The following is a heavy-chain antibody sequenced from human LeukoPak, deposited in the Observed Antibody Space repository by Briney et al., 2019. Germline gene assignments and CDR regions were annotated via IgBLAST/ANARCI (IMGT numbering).Heavy chain of an antibody. V-gene: IGHV1-8*01. CDR2: MNPNSGDT. Sequence: GASVKVSCKASGGTFSRYAISWVRQAPGQGLEWMGWMNPNSGDTGYAQTFQGRVTMTRDTSVGTAYMELSSLRSEDTAVYYCARAIRRGELERYWGQGTLVTVSS. J-gene: IGHJ4*02. D-gene: IGHD3-10*01. CDR3: ARAIRRGELERY. CDR1: GGTFSRYA.